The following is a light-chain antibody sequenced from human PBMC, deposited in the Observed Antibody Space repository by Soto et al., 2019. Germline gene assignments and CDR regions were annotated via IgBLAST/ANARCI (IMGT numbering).Light chain of an antibody. CDR2: RAS. V-gene: IGKV3D-7*01. J-gene: IGKJ1*01. CDR3: LQYHNLWA. Sequence: EIVLTQSPGTLSLSPGERATLSCRASQSVSSNYLAWYQLKPGQAPRLLIYRASTRAPGIPARFSGSGSGTEFTLTISSLQSEDFTVYSCLQYHNLWAFGQGTKVDIK. CDR1: QSVSSNY.